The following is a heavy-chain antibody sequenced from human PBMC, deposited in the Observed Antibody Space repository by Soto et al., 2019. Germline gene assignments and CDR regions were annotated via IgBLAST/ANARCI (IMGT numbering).Heavy chain of an antibody. CDR3: LVGELPNTRYYYYMDV. D-gene: IGHD3-16*01. J-gene: IGHJ6*03. CDR2: ISSSSSTI. Sequence: GGSLRLSCAASGFTFSNYTMNWVRQAPGKGLEWISYISSSSSTIYYADSVKGRFTISRDNAKNSLYLQMNSLRAEDTAVYYCLVGELPNTRYYYYMDVWGTGTTVTVSS. V-gene: IGHV3-48*04. CDR1: GFTFSNYT.